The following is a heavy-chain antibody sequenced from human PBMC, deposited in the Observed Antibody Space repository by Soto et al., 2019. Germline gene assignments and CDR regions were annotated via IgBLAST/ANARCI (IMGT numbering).Heavy chain of an antibody. CDR2: ISYDGNNK. CDR1: GFTFSDYT. J-gene: IGHJ6*02. Sequence: GGSLRLSCAASGFTFSDYTIHWVRQAPGKGLEWVAVISYDGNNKKYADSVEGRFTISRDNSKNTLYLQLNSLRDEDTAVYYCAKDRGLAESGRWSHYYYGMDVWGQGTTVTVSS. D-gene: IGHD1-26*01. CDR3: AKDRGLAESGRWSHYYYGMDV. V-gene: IGHV3-30-3*01.